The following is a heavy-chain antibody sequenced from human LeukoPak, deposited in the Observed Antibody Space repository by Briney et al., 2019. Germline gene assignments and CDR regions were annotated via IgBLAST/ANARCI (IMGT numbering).Heavy chain of an antibody. CDR2: IYYSGST. V-gene: IGHV4-39*01. CDR1: GGSISSSTYY. Sequence: SETLSLTCTVSGGSISSSTYYWGWIRQPPGKGLEWIGSIYYSGSTYYNPSLKSRVTISVDTSKNQFSLKLSSVTAADTAVYYCARCKKNNYDSSGYHGDWFDPWGQGTLVTVSS. D-gene: IGHD3-22*01. CDR3: ARCKKNNYDSSGYHGDWFDP. J-gene: IGHJ5*02.